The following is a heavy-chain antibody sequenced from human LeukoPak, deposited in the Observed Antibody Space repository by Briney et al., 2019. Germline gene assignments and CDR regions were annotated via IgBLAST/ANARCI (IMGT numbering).Heavy chain of an antibody. D-gene: IGHD4-11*01. J-gene: IGHJ4*02. V-gene: IGHV3-74*01. CDR3: ARSNQADDY. CDR1: GFTFSNYW. Sequence: GGSLRLSCAASGFTFSNYWMHWVRQVPGKGLVWFSRINPGGSSTTYADSVKGRFTIPRDNAKNTLYLQMNSLRAEDTAVYYCARSNQADDYWGQGTLVTVSS. CDR2: INPGGSST.